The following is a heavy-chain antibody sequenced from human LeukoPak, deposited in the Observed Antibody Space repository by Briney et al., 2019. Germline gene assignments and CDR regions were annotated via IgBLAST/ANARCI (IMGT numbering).Heavy chain of an antibody. CDR3: ARGLPWSVLMVYAGVDYYYYMDV. J-gene: IGHJ6*03. V-gene: IGHV1-69*13. CDR1: GGTFSSYA. Sequence: SVKVSCKASGGTFSSYAISWVRQAPGQGLEWMGGIIPIFGTADYAQKFQGRVTITADESTSTAYMELSSLRSEDTAVYYCARGLPWSVLMVYAGVDYYYYMDVWGKGTTVTVSS. CDR2: IIPIFGTA. D-gene: IGHD2-8*01.